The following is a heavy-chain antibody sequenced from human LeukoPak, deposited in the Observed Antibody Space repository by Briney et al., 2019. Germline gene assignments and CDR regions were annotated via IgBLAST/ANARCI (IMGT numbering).Heavy chain of an antibody. Sequence: ASVKVSCKASRYTFTGYYMHWVRQAPGQGLEGMGWINPNSGGTNYAQKFTGRVTMTRDTSISTAYMELSRMRSDDTAVYYCARSTGDFWSGYYVDYYGMDVWGQGTTVTVSS. CDR2: INPNSGGT. J-gene: IGHJ6*02. V-gene: IGHV1-2*02. D-gene: IGHD3-3*01. CDR3: ARSTGDFWSGYYVDYYGMDV. CDR1: RYTFTGYY.